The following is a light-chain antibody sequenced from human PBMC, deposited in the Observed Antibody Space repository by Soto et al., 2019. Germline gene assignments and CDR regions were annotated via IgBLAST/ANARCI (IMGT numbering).Light chain of an antibody. V-gene: IGKV3-15*01. Sequence: VMTQAPATLSVSPGERATLSCRASQSVSSDLAWYQQKPGQAPRLLIYGASTRATDVPARFSGSGSGTEFTLTISSLQSEDFAVYYCQQYNNWPETFGQGTKVDIK. CDR1: QSVSSD. CDR2: GAS. J-gene: IGKJ1*01. CDR3: QQYNNWPET.